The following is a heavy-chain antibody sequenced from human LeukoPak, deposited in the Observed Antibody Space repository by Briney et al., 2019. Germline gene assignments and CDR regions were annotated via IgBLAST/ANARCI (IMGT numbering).Heavy chain of an antibody. CDR2: IYYSGST. CDR1: GTSVSGHY. Sequence: SETLSLTCTVSGTSVSGHYWSWIRQPPGKGLEWIGYIYYSGSTNYNPSLKSRVTISVDTSKNQFSLKLSSVTAADTAVYYCARRADYGDYYYGMDVWGQGTTVTVSS. V-gene: IGHV4-59*08. J-gene: IGHJ6*02. CDR3: ARRADYGDYYYGMDV. D-gene: IGHD4-17*01.